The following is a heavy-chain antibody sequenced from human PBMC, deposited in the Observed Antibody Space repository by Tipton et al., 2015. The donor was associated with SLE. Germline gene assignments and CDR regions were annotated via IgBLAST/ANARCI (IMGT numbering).Heavy chain of an antibody. D-gene: IGHD2-21*01. CDR2: IYYSGST. J-gene: IGHJ5*02. Sequence: TLSLTCTVSGGSINNSYYYWAWIRQPPGKGLEWIGSIYYSGSTFNNPSLKSRVTISAVTSKNQFSLRVSSVTAADTAIYYCVRGHPHIVVLIGGGWFDPWGQGTLVTVSS. CDR3: VRGHPHIVVLIGGGWFDP. CDR1: GGSINNSYYY. V-gene: IGHV4-39*07.